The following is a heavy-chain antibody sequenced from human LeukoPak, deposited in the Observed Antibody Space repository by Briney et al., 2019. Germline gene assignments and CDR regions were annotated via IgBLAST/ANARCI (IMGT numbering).Heavy chain of an antibody. V-gene: IGHV1-69*13. CDR1: GGTFSSYA. J-gene: IGHJ5*02. D-gene: IGHD6-6*01. CDR3: ARDRARSLGSSLNYNWFDP. Sequence: ASVKVSCKASGGTFSSYAISWVRQAPGQGLEWMGGIIPIFATANYAQKFQGRVTITADESTSTAYMELSSLRSEDTAVYYCARDRARSLGSSLNYNWFDPWGQGTLVTVSS. CDR2: IIPIFATA.